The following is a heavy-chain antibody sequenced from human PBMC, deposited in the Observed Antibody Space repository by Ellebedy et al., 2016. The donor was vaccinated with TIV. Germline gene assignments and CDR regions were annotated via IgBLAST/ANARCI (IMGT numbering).Heavy chain of an antibody. Sequence: GSLRLSXAVSGGSISSSNWWSWVRQPPGKGLEWIGEIYHSGSTNYNPSLKSRVTISVDKSKNQFSLKLSSVTAADTAVYYCARDPREWLGGRGALDYWGQGTLVTVSS. CDR2: IYHSGST. J-gene: IGHJ4*02. CDR3: ARDPREWLGGRGALDY. V-gene: IGHV4-4*02. D-gene: IGHD3-10*01. CDR1: GGSISSSNW.